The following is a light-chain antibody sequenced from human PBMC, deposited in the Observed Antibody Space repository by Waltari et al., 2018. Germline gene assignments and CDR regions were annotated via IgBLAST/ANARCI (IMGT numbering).Light chain of an antibody. CDR1: ALPKQY. J-gene: IGLJ2*01. V-gene: IGLV3-10*01. CDR2: EDS. Sequence: SYELTQPPSVSVSPGQTARITCSGDALPKQYAYWYQQKSGQAPVVVMYEDSKRPSGIPERFSGSSSGTMATLTISGAQVEDEADYYCYSTDSSANDRVFGGGTKLTVL. CDR3: YSTDSSANDRV.